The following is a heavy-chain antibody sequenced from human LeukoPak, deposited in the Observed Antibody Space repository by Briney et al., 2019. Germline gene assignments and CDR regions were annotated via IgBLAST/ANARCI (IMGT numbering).Heavy chain of an antibody. CDR2: INQDGSEK. CDR1: GFTFSSYS. Sequence: GGSLRLSCAASGFTFSSYSMNWVRQAPGKGLEWVANINQDGSEKYYVDSVKGRFTISRDNAKNSLYLQMNSLRAEDTAVYYCARSQFFDYWGQGTLVTVSS. D-gene: IGHD6-19*01. V-gene: IGHV3-7*01. CDR3: ARSQFFDY. J-gene: IGHJ4*02.